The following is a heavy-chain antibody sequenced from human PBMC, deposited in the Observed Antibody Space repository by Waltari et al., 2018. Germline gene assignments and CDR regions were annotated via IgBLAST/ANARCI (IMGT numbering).Heavy chain of an antibody. CDR2: INHSGST. CDR1: GGSFSGYY. Sequence: QVQLQQWGAGLLKPSETLSLTCAVYGGSFSGYYWSWIRQPPGKGLEWIGEINHSGSTNYNPALKSRVTRSVDTSKNQFSLKLSSVTAADTAVYYCARDEYCGGDCYPDWYFDLWGRGTLVTVSS. CDR3: ARDEYCGGDCYPDWYFDL. J-gene: IGHJ2*01. V-gene: IGHV4-34*01. D-gene: IGHD2-21*02.